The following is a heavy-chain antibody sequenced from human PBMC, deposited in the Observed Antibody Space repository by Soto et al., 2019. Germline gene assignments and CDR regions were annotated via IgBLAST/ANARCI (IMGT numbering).Heavy chain of an antibody. J-gene: IGHJ6*02. CDR2: VSPPFRTS. D-gene: IGHD3-10*01. V-gene: IGHV1-69*01. CDR1: GVSFNNNG. CDR3: ASVLSYGSGSYSPYGMDV. Sequence: QVQLVQSGAEVKKPGSSVKVSCKTSGVSFNNNGIGWVRQAPGHGLEWMGGVSPPFRTSNYARKFQGRISITADASTGTVNMELSSVTSEDTAEYYCASVLSYGSGSYSPYGMDVWGQGTTVTVSS.